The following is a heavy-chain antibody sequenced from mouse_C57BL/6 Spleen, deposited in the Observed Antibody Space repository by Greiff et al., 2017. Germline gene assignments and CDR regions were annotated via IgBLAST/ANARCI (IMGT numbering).Heavy chain of an antibody. CDR3: ARERLGHV. CDR1: GYTFTSYW. D-gene: IGHD4-1*01. CDR2: IDPSDSYT. Sequence: QVQLQQPGAELVKPGASVKLSCKASGYTFTSYWMQWVKQRPGQGLEWIGEIDPSDSYTNYNQKFKGKATLTVDTSSSTAYMQLSSLTAEESAVYYCARERLGHVWGTGTTVTVSS. J-gene: IGHJ1*03. V-gene: IGHV1-50*01.